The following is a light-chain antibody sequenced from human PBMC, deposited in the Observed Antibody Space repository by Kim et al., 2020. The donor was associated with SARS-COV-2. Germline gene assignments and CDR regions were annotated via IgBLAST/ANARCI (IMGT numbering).Light chain of an antibody. Sequence: SYELTQPPSVSVSPGQTASITCSGDKLGDKYACWYQQKPGQSPVLVLYEDSKRPSGIPERFSGSNSGNTATLTISGTQAMDAADYYCQTWDSITVVFGGG. J-gene: IGLJ2*01. V-gene: IGLV3-1*01. CDR2: EDS. CDR3: QTWDSITVV. CDR1: KLGDKY.